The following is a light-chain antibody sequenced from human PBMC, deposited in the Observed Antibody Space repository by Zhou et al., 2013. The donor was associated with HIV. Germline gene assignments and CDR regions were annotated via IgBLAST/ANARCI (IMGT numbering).Light chain of an antibody. CDR2: DAS. V-gene: IGKV3-11*01. CDR3: QPYGYWPPLFT. CDR1: QSISNY. J-gene: IGKJ2*01. Sequence: EIVLTQSPATLSLSPGERATLSCRASQSISNYLAWYQQRPGQAPRLVIFDASKRATAIPARFSGSGSGTDFTLTISSLEPEDFAIYYCQPYGYWPPLFTFGQGTRLAI.